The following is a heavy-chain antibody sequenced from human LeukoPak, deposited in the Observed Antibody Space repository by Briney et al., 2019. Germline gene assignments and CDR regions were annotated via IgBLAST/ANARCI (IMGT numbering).Heavy chain of an antibody. V-gene: IGHV4-31*03. CDR2: SYYSGST. CDR1: GVSITSGRYD. J-gene: IGHJ4*02. CDR3: ARATYDLLTGYYLDS. D-gene: IGHD3-9*01. Sequence: PSETLSLTCSVSGVSITSGRYDWAWIRQYPEKGLEWIGYSYYSGSTHFKPSLKSRAAISLDKSKNQFSLNLTSATAADTAVYYCARATYDLLTGYYLDSWGQGTLVTVSS.